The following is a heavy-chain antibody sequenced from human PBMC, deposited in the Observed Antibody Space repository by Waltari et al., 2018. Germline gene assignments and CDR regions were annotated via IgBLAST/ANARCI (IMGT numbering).Heavy chain of an antibody. Sequence: EVQLLESGGGLVQPGGSLRLSCAASGFTFSSYAMSWVRQAPGKGLEGVSVSYSGGSSTYYADSVKGRFTISRDNSKNTLYLQMNSLRAEDTAVYYCAKEQRDFSILFDYWGQGTLVTVSS. CDR3: AKEQRDFSILFDY. D-gene: IGHD3-3*01. CDR2: SYSGGSST. V-gene: IGHV3-23*03. CDR1: GFTFSSYA. J-gene: IGHJ4*02.